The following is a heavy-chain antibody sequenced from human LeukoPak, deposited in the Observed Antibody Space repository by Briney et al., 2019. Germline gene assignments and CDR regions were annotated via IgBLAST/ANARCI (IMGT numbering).Heavy chain of an antibody. CDR2: ISGSGSPS. V-gene: IGHV3-23*01. Sequence: PGGSLRLSCAASGFIFSSYVMSWVRQAPGMGLEWVSGISGSGSPSFYADSVKGRFTISRDNSKNTLYLQMNSLRAEDTAVYYCASHREDIVVVPAAIAYDYWGQGTLVTVSS. CDR1: GFIFSSYV. CDR3: ASHREDIVVVPAAIAYDY. D-gene: IGHD2-2*01. J-gene: IGHJ4*02.